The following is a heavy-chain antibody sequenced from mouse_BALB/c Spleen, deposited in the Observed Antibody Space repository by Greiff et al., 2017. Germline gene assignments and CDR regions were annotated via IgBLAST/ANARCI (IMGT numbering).Heavy chain of an antibody. CDR1: GYTFTSYW. J-gene: IGHJ4*01. V-gene: IGHV1-7*01. CDR2: INPSTGYT. Sequence: QVQLKESGAELAKPGASVKMSCKASGYTFTSYWMHWVKQRPGQGLEWIGYINPSTGYTEYNQKFKDKATLTADKSSSTAYMQLSSLTSEDSAVYYCAKSFYTLYAMDYWGQGTSVTVSS. CDR3: AKSFYTLYAMDY. D-gene: IGHD1-1*01.